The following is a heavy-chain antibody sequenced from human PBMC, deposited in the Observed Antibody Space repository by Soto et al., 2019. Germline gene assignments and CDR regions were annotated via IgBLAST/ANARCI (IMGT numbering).Heavy chain of an antibody. Sequence: QLQLQESGPGLVKPSETLSLTCTVSGGSISSSPYYWGWIRQPPGKGLEWIGSMYYSGSTYYNPSFKSRVTIFVDTSKNQFSLKLSSVTAADTAVYYCARHNSAASSPFGYWGQGTLVTVSS. J-gene: IGHJ4*02. V-gene: IGHV4-39*01. D-gene: IGHD1-26*01. CDR1: GGSISSSPYY. CDR2: MYYSGST. CDR3: ARHNSAASSPFGY.